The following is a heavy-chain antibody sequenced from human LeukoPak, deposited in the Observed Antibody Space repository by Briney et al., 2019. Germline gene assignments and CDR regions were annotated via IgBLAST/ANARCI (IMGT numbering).Heavy chain of an antibody. CDR1: GFIVSSNY. CDR2: IYSGGRT. Sequence: PGGSLRLSCAASGFIVSSNYMTWVRQAPGKGLEWVSVIYSGGRTYYADSVKGRFTISRDNSKNTLYLHMNSLRAEDTAVYYCARGNSGSSYVEDYYGMDVWGQGTTVTVSS. CDR3: ARGNSGSSYVEDYYGMDV. D-gene: IGHD1-26*01. J-gene: IGHJ6*02. V-gene: IGHV3-53*01.